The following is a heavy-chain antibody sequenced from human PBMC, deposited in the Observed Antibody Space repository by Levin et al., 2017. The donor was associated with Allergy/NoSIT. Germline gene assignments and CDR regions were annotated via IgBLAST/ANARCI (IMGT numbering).Heavy chain of an antibody. CDR1: GYSFTSYW. D-gene: IGHD6-19*01. J-gene: IGHJ4*02. CDR3: ATRGAGTKEFDY. CDR2: IDPSDSYT. V-gene: IGHV5-10-1*01. Sequence: KVSCKGSGYSFTSYWISWVRQMPGKGLEWMGRIDPSDSYTNYSPSFQGHVTISADKSISTAYLQWSSLKASDTAMYYCATRGAGTKEFDYWGQGTLVTVSS.